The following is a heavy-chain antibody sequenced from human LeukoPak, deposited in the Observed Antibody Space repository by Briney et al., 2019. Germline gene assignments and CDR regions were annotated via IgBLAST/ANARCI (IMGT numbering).Heavy chain of an antibody. CDR2: INQDGSEK. V-gene: IGHV3-7*03. CDR1: GFTFRSYW. Sequence: GGSLRLSCAASGFTFRSYWMSWVRQAPGKGLEWVANINQDGSEKNFVDSVKGRFSISRDNAENSLYLQMSNLRAEDTAVYFCARGGGLDVWGQGATVTVSS. J-gene: IGHJ6*02. CDR3: ARGGGLDV. D-gene: IGHD3-16*01.